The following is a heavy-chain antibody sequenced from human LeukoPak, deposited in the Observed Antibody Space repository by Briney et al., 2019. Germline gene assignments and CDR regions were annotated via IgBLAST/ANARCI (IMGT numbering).Heavy chain of an antibody. V-gene: IGHV3-33*01. D-gene: IGHD5-24*01. CDR3: AREGGRDGYNYGRFGFDY. Sequence: GGSLRLSCAASGFTFSSYGMHWIRQAPGKGLEWVAVIWYDGSNKFYGDSVKGRFTISRDNAKNTLYLQMNSLRAEDTAVYYCAREGGRDGYNYGRFGFDYWGQGTLVTVSS. J-gene: IGHJ4*02. CDR2: IWYDGSNK. CDR1: GFTFSSYG.